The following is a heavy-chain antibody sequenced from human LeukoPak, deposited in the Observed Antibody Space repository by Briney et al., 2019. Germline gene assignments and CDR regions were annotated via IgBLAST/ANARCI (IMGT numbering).Heavy chain of an antibody. Sequence: PGGSLRLSCAASGFAFSTYTMHWVRQPPGKGLAWVALISYDGSNKYYADSVKGRFTISRDNSKNTLYLHMSSLRPEDTAIFYCARDGQRYCNSTSCHYGFDIWGQGTMVTFSS. CDR1: GFAFSTYT. CDR3: ARDGQRYCNSTSCHYGFDI. J-gene: IGHJ3*02. CDR2: ISYDGSNK. D-gene: IGHD2-2*01. V-gene: IGHV3-30*04.